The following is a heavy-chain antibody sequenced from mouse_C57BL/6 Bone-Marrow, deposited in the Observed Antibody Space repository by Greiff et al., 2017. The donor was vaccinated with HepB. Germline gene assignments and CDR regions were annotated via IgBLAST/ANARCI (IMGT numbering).Heavy chain of an antibody. V-gene: IGHV1-74*01. Sequence: VKLQESGAELVKPGASVKVSCKASGYTFTSYWMHWVKQRPGQGLEWIGRIHPSDSDTNYNQKFKGKATLTVDKSSSTAYMQLSSLTSEDSAVYYCAKGNYYYGSSPYAMDYWGQGTSVTVSS. D-gene: IGHD1-1*01. CDR3: AKGNYYYGSSPYAMDY. CDR2: IHPSDSDT. J-gene: IGHJ4*01. CDR1: GYTFTSYW.